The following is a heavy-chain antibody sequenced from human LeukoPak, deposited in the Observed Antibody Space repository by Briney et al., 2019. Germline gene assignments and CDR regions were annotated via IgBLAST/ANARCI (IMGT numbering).Heavy chain of an antibody. D-gene: IGHD3-10*01. CDR2: IKQDGSEK. J-gene: IGHJ6*03. V-gene: IGHV3-7*01. CDR3: ARDRADQTYYYYYYMDV. CDR1: GFTFSSYW. Sequence: GGSLRLSCAASGFTFSSYWMSWVRQAPGKGLEWVANIKQDGSEKYYVDSVKGRFTISRDNAKNSLYLQMNSLRAEDTAVYYCARDRADQTYYYYYYMDVWGKGTTVTVSS.